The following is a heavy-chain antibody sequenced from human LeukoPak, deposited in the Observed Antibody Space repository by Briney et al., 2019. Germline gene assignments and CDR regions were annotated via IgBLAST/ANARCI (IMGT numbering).Heavy chain of an antibody. V-gene: IGHV6-1*01. CDR1: GDDVSSDGSS. D-gene: IGHD1-7*01. CDR3: ARRARWNSYFDP. J-gene: IGHJ5*02. CDR2: TYYTSKWTG. Sequence: SQTLSLTCAISGDDVSSDGSSWHWIRQSPSRGLEWLGRTYYTSKWTGDAAVSVRSRIAIAPDTSKNQFTLQLNSVTVEDTAVYYCARRARWNSYFDPWGQGILVVVSS.